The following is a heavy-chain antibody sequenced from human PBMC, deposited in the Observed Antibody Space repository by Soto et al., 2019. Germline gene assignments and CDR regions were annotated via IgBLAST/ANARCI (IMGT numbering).Heavy chain of an antibody. D-gene: IGHD6-6*01. J-gene: IGHJ4*02. CDR3: VGGIVARPLGY. V-gene: IGHV4-30-2*01. Sequence: QLQLQESGSGLVKPSQTLSLTCAVSGGSISSGGSFWSWIRQPPGKGLEWIGYIYHSGSTYYNPSLKSRVTISVDRSKNQFSLKLSSVTAADTAVYYCVGGIVARPLGYWGQGTLVTVSS. CDR1: GGSISSGGSF. CDR2: IYHSGST.